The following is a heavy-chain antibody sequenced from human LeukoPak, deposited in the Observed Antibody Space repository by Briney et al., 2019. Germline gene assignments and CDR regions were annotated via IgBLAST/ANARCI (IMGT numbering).Heavy chain of an antibody. D-gene: IGHD5-18*01. CDR2: IYYSGTT. V-gene: IGHV4-59*01. CDR1: GGSISSYY. CDR3: ARGGGFTYGRQPFDC. J-gene: IGHJ4*02. Sequence: SETLSLTCTVSGGSISSYYWSWIRQPSGKGLEWIGYIYYSGTTRYNPSLKSRLTISIDTSKNQFSLKLSSVTAADTAVYFCARGGGFTYGRQPFDCWGQGTLVTVSS.